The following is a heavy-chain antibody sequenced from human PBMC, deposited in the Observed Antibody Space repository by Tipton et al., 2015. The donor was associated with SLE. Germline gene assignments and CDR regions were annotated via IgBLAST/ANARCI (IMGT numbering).Heavy chain of an antibody. D-gene: IGHD2-2*01. V-gene: IGHV4-59*01. Sequence: TLSLTCTVSGGSINSYYWSWIRQPPGKGLEWIGYIYYSGSTNYNPSLKSRVTISKDTSKNQFSLSLTSVTAAETAVYFCARDRAICTRTTCYGESWFDPWGQGTLVSVSS. CDR1: GGSINSYY. CDR3: ARDRAICTRTTCYGESWFDP. CDR2: IYYSGST. J-gene: IGHJ5*02.